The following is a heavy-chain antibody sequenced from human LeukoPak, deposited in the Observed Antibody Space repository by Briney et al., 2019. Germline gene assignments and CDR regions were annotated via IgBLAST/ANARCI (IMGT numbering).Heavy chain of an antibody. CDR3: ARDMDSSGWFDYWYFDL. CDR1: GFTFSSYW. V-gene: IGHV3-7*01. D-gene: IGHD6-19*01. J-gene: IGHJ2*01. Sequence: GGSLRLSCAASGFTFSSYWMSWVRQAPGKGLEWVANIKQDGSEKYYVDSVKGRFTISRDNAKNSLYLQMNSLRAEDTAVYYCARDMDSSGWFDYWYFDLWGRGTLVTVSS. CDR2: IKQDGSEK.